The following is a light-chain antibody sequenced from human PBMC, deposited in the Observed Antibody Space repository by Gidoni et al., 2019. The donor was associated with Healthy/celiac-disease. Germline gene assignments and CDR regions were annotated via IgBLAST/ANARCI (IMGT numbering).Light chain of an antibody. Sequence: DIVLTQSPDSLAVSLGARATINCKSSQSVLYSSNNKNYLAWYQQKPGQPPKLLIYWASTRESGVPDRCSGGGSGTDFTLTISSLQAEDVAFYYCQQYYSTPTFGQXTKVEIK. V-gene: IGKV4-1*01. CDR3: QQYYSTPT. CDR1: QSVLYSSNNKNY. CDR2: WAS. J-gene: IGKJ1*01.